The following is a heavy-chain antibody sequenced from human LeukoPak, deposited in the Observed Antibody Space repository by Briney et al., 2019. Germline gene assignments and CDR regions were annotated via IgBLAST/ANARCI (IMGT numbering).Heavy chain of an antibody. D-gene: IGHD6-13*01. J-gene: IGHJ4*02. CDR1: GFTFSSYA. Sequence: GGSLRLSCAASGFTFSSYAMSWVRQAPGKGLEWVSAISATGGSTYYADSVKGRFTIFRDNSKNTLYLQMNSLRAEDTAVYYCAKDVVAAANYFDYWGQGTLVTVSS. CDR2: ISATGGST. V-gene: IGHV3-23*01. CDR3: AKDVVAAANYFDY.